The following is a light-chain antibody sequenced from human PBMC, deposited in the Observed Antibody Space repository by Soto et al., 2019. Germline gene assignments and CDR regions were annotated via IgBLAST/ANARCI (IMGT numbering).Light chain of an antibody. Sequence: EIVLTQSPVTLSLSPGGRATLSCRASQSVNSNYLAWYQQKRGQAPRLLIYGASTRATGIPARFSGSGSGTEFTLTISSLQSEDFAVYYCQQYNNWPPITFGQGTRLEIK. CDR1: QSVNSN. V-gene: IGKV3-15*01. CDR3: QQYNNWPPIT. J-gene: IGKJ5*01. CDR2: GAS.